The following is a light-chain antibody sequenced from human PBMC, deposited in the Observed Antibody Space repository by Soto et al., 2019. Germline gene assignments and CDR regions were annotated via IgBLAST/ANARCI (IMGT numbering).Light chain of an antibody. J-gene: IGLJ2*01. V-gene: IGLV1-47*02. CDR3: AAWDDSLSVVV. Sequence: QLVLTQPPSASGTPGQRVTISCSGSSSNIGSNYVYWYQQLPGTAPKLLIYSNNQRPSGVPDQFSGSKSGTSASLAISGLRSEDEADYYCAAWDDSLSVVVFGGGTQLTVL. CDR2: SNN. CDR1: SSNIGSNY.